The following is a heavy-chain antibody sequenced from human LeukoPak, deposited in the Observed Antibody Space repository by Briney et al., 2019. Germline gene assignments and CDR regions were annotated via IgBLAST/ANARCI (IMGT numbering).Heavy chain of an antibody. J-gene: IGHJ4*02. CDR2: INHSGST. Sequence: SETLSLTCAVYGGSFSGYYWSWIRQPPGKGLEWIGEINHSGSTNYNPSLKGRVTISVDTSKNQFSLKLSSVTAADTAVYYCARGAWAYFWGQGTLVTVSS. CDR3: ARGAWAYF. V-gene: IGHV4-34*01. CDR1: GGSFSGYY. D-gene: IGHD2-21*01.